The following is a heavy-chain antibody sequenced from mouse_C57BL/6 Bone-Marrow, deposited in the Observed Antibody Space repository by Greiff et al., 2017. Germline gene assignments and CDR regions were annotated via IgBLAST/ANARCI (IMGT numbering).Heavy chain of an antibody. J-gene: IGHJ2*01. D-gene: IGHD6-1*01. V-gene: IGHV5-9-1*02. CDR1: GFTFSSYA. Sequence: EVKVVESGAGLVKPGGSLKLSCAASGFTFSSYAMSWVRQTPEKRLEWVAYISSGGDYIYYADTVKGRFTISRDNASNTLYLQMSSLKSEDTAMYYCTRSSGARALFDYWGQGTTLPVSS. CDR3: TRSSGARALFDY. CDR2: ISSGGDYI.